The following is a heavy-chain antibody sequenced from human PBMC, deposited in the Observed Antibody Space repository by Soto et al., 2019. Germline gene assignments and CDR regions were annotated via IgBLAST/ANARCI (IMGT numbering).Heavy chain of an antibody. Sequence: QVQLVQSGAEVKKPGASVKVSCKASGYTFTSYDINWVRQATGQGLEWMGWMNPNSGNTGYAQKFQGRVTMTRNTSISTADMELSSLRSEDTAVYYCARGRTPHYSYGMDVWGQGTTVTVSS. CDR1: GYTFTSYD. V-gene: IGHV1-8*01. CDR2: MNPNSGNT. CDR3: ARGRTPHYSYGMDV. J-gene: IGHJ6*02.